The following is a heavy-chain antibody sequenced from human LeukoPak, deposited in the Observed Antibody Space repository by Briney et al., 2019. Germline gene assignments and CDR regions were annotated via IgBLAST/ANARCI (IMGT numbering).Heavy chain of an antibody. CDR2: IIPILGIA. CDR1: GGTFSSYA. J-gene: IGHJ6*02. V-gene: IGHV1-69*04. CDR3: ARNLLGYCSSTSCMYGMDV. Sequence: SVKVSCKASGGTFSSYAISWVRQAPGQGLEWMGRIIPILGIANYAQKFQGRVSITADKSTCTAYMELSSLRSEDTAVYYCARNLLGYCSSTSCMYGMDVWGQGTTVTVSS. D-gene: IGHD2-2*01.